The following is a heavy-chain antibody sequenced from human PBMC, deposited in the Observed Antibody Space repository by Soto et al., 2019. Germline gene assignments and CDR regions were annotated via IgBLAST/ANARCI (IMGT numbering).Heavy chain of an antibody. CDR2: IYYNGRT. CDR1: GGSISLCDRS. Sequence: PSKTLSLTCTVSGGSISLCDRSWSWSRLPLGRGLEWIGYIYYNGRTYYNPSLESRVTISVDTSKNQFSLKLRSVTAADTAVYYCARDRPSYGDYVRYFSHYGVDVWGQGTTVT. V-gene: IGHV4-30-4*01. D-gene: IGHD4-17*01. J-gene: IGHJ6*02. CDR3: ARDRPSYGDYVRYFSHYGVDV.